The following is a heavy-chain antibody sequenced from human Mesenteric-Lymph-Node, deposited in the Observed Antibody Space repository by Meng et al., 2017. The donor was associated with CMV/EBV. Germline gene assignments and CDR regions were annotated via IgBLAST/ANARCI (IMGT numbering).Heavy chain of an antibody. CDR2: ISYYGST. Sequence: CAVSGDSISRNLWWICVRQPPGKGLEWIGEISYYGSTKYNPSLQSRVTISSDTTNNRFSLRLNSVTAADTGVYFCARSPGFWSLDYWGRGTLVTVSS. V-gene: IGHV4-4*01. CDR3: ARSPGFWSLDY. D-gene: IGHD2-8*02. J-gene: IGHJ4*02. CDR1: GDSISRNLW.